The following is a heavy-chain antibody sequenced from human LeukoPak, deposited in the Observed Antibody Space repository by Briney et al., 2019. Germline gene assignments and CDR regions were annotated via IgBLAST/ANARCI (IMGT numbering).Heavy chain of an antibody. J-gene: IGHJ5*02. CDR3: ARNFDFWKSIEFDP. V-gene: IGHV1-2*02. Sequence: ASVKVSCKASGYTFTSYAMNWVRQAPGQGLEWMGWINPNSGGTNYAQKFQGRVTMTRDTSISTAYMELSRLRSDDTAVYYCARNFDFWKSIEFDPWGQGTLVTVSS. CDR1: GYTFTSYA. D-gene: IGHD3/OR15-3a*01. CDR2: INPNSGGT.